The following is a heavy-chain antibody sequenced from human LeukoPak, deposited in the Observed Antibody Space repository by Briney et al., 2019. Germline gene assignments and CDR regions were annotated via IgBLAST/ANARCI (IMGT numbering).Heavy chain of an antibody. CDR1: GFTFSSFS. Sequence: GGSLRLSCAASGFTFSSFSMSWVRQAPGKGLEWVSAISGSGHSTYYSDSVKGRFTVSRDNSKNTVYLQMNSLRAEDTAVYYCARASEMANAFDIWGQGTMVTVSS. V-gene: IGHV3-23*01. J-gene: IGHJ3*02. CDR3: ARASEMANAFDI. D-gene: IGHD5-24*01. CDR2: ISGSGHST.